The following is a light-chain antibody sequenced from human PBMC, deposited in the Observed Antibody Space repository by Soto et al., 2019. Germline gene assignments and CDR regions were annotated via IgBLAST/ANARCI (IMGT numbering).Light chain of an antibody. J-gene: IGKJ4*01. V-gene: IGKV3-20*01. Sequence: ENVLTQSPGTLSLSPGERATLSCRASQDVSSGYLAWYQHKPGQAPRLLIYGASTRATGIPDRLSGSGSGTDFTLTISRLEPEDFAVYYCQQYGLSRIFGGGTKVDIK. CDR1: QDVSSGY. CDR3: QQYGLSRI. CDR2: GAS.